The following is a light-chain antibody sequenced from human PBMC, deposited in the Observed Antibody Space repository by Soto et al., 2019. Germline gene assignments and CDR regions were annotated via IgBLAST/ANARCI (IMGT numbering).Light chain of an antibody. CDR2: DAS. Sequence: EIVLTQSPATQSLSPGERATLSCRASQSVGSYLAWYQQKPGQAPRLLIYDASNRATGIPARFSGSGSGTDFTLTISSLEPEDFAVYYCQQRSTWPWTFGQGAKVEI. V-gene: IGKV3-11*01. CDR3: QQRSTWPWT. CDR1: QSVGSY. J-gene: IGKJ1*01.